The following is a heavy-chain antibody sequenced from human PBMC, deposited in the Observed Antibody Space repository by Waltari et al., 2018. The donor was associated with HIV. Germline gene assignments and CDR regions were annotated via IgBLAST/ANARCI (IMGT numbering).Heavy chain of an antibody. D-gene: IGHD3-22*01. CDR2: IKKEGSEK. Sequence: EVQLVESGGGLVQPGGSLRLSCAASGFTFRSYWMSWVRQAPGKGLEWVANIKKEGSEKYYGDSVKGRFTISRDNAKNSLYLQMNSLRAEDTAVYYCARASTDYYDSSGYYYGYWGQGTLVTVSS. CDR3: ARASTDYYDSSGYYYGY. CDR1: GFTFRSYW. J-gene: IGHJ4*02. V-gene: IGHV3-7*01.